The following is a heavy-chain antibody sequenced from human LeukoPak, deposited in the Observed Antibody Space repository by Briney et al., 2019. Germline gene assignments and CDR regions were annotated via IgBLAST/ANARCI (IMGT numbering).Heavy chain of an antibody. Sequence: SETLSLTCTVSGASVTHYDWSWIRQPPGKGLEWIGYIYYSGSTNYNPSLKSRVTISVDTSKNQFSLKLTSVTSADTAMYYCARRGGSPLGAFDIWGQGTMVTVSS. J-gene: IGHJ3*02. CDR3: ARRGGSPLGAFDI. D-gene: IGHD1-26*01. CDR1: GASVTHYD. CDR2: IYYSGST. V-gene: IGHV4-59*02.